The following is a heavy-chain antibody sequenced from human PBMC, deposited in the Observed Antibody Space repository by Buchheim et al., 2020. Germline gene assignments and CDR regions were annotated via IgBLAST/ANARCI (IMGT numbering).Heavy chain of an antibody. CDR1: GGSISSYN. V-gene: IGHV4-59*01. Sequence: QVQLQESGPGLVKPSETLSLTCTASGGSISSYNWSWIRQPPGRGLEWFGYIYYSGSTNYNHSLKSRVTISVDTSKNQFSLKLTSVTAADTAVYFFARGSSSGWYPHWGQGTL. D-gene: IGHD6-19*01. CDR3: ARGSSSGWYPH. CDR2: IYYSGST. J-gene: IGHJ4*02.